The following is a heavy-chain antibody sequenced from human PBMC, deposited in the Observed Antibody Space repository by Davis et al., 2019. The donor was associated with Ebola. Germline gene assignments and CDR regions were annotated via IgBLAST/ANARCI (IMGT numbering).Heavy chain of an antibody. CDR1: GFTFSSYG. J-gene: IGHJ3*02. CDR2: ISYDGSNK. CDR3: ARDVRSDEVVVAATGAFDI. D-gene: IGHD2-15*01. V-gene: IGHV3-30*03. Sequence: GGSLRLSCAASGFTFSSYGMHWVRQAPGKGLEWVAVISYDGSNKYYADSVKGRFTISRDNSKNTLYLQTNSLRAEDTAVYYCARDVRSDEVVVAATGAFDIWGQGTMVTVSS.